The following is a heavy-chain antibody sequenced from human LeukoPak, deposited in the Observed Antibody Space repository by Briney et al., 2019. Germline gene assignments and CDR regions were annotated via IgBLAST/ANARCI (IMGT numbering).Heavy chain of an antibody. CDR3: ASIGSSWYYFDY. CDR1: GFTVSSNY. D-gene: IGHD6-13*01. V-gene: IGHV3-53*01. J-gene: IGHJ4*02. CDR2: IYSGGST. Sequence: GGSLRHSCTASGFTVSSNYMSWVRQAPGKGLEWVPVIYSGGSTYYADSVKGRFTISRDNSKNTLYLQMNSLRAEDTAVYYCASIGSSWYYFDYWGQGTLVTVSS.